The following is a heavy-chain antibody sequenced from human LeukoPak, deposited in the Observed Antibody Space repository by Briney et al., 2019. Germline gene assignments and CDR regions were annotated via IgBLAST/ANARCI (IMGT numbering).Heavy chain of an antibody. CDR2: IYSGGST. CDR1: GFTVSSNY. J-gene: IGHJ4*02. CDR3: ARALYRGYYFDY. V-gene: IGHV3-53*01. Sequence: GGSLRLSCEVSGFTVSSNYMSWVRQAPGKGLEWVSFIYSGGSTYYADSVKGRFTISRDNSKNTLYLQMNSLRPEDTAVYYCARALYRGYYFDYWGQGTLVTVSS. D-gene: IGHD3-16*01.